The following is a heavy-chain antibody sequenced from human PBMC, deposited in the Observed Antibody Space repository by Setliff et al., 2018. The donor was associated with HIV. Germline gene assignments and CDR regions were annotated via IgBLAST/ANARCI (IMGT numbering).Heavy chain of an antibody. D-gene: IGHD6-19*01. CDR3: AKDEEAVAPSAAFDI. Sequence: ASVKVSCKVYGYTLSELSIHWVRQAPGQGLEWMGWISAYTGNTLYAEKVQGRITMTTDTSTSTAYMELRSLRSDDTAVYYCAKDEEAVAPSAAFDIWGQGTMVTVSS. CDR2: ISAYTGNT. V-gene: IGHV1-18*01. J-gene: IGHJ3*02. CDR1: GYTLSELS.